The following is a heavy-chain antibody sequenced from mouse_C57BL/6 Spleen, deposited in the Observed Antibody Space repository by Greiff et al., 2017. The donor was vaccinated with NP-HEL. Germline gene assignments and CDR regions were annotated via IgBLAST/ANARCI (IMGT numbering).Heavy chain of an antibody. CDR2: ISSGGSYT. D-gene: IGHD4-1*01. CDR3: ARQGTGLFAY. V-gene: IGHV5-6*01. Sequence: EVKVVESGGDLVKPGGSLKLSCAASGFTFSSYGMSWVRQTPDKRLEWVATISSGGSYTYYPDSVKGRFTISRDNAKNTLYLQMSSLKSEDTAMYYCARQGTGLFAYWGQRTLVTVSA. CDR1: GFTFSSYG. J-gene: IGHJ3*01.